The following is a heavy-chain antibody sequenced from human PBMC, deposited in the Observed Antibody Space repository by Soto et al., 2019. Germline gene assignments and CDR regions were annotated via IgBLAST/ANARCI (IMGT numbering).Heavy chain of an antibody. CDR2: ISGSGGST. CDR3: AKIEYASSWYYYGMDV. CDR1: GFTFSSYA. V-gene: IGHV3-23*01. J-gene: IGHJ6*02. D-gene: IGHD6-13*01. Sequence: GGSLRLSCAASGFTFSSYAMSWVRQAPGKGLEWVSAISGSGGSTYYADSVKGRFTISRDNSKNTLYVQMNSLRAEDTAVYYCAKIEYASSWYYYGMDVWGQGTTVTVPS.